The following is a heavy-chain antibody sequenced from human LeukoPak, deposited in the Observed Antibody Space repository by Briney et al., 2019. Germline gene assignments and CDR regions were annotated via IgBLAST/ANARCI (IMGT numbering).Heavy chain of an antibody. CDR1: GGSFSGYY. V-gene: IGHV4-59*10. Sequence: SETLSLTCAVYGGSFSGYYWSWIRQPAGKGLEWIGRIYTSGSTNYNPSLKSRVTMSVDTSKNQFSLKLSSVTAADTAVYYCARADSGYKWFDPWGQGTLVTVSS. D-gene: IGHD5-12*01. CDR2: IYTSGST. CDR3: ARADSGYKWFDP. J-gene: IGHJ5*02.